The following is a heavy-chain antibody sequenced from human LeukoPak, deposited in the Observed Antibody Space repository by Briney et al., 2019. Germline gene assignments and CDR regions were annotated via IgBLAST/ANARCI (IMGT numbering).Heavy chain of an antibody. V-gene: IGHV1-69*04. CDR3: ARDHCSPGTCLGGH. Sequence: ASVKVYCKASGDTFIPYTFSWVRQAPGQGLGWIGRIIPGLDVANYAQKFQGRVTLSVDRDTATTYIEATSVRSEDTAIYYCARDHCSPGTCLGGHWGQGTLVTVSS. CDR1: GDTFIPYT. J-gene: IGHJ4*02. CDR2: IIPGLDVA. D-gene: IGHD2-15*01.